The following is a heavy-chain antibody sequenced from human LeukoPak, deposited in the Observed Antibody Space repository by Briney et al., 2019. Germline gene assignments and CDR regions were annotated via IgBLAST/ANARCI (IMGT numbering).Heavy chain of an antibody. CDR1: GFTFSNAW. J-gene: IGHJ4*02. CDR3: TTGGVAGYCSGGSCYSSYFDY. D-gene: IGHD2-15*01. Sequence: GGSLRLSCAASGFTFSNAWMSWVRQAPGKGLEWVGRIKSKTDGGTTDYAAPVKGRFTISRDDSKNTLYLQMNSLKTEDTAVYYCTTGGVAGYCSGGSCYSSYFDYWGQGTLVTVSS. V-gene: IGHV3-15*01. CDR2: IKSKTDGGTT.